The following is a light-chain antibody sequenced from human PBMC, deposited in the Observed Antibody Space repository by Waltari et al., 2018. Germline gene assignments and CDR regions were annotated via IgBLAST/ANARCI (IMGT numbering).Light chain of an antibody. CDR1: SWHSSNI. V-gene: IGLV4-69*01. Sequence: QLVLTQSPSASASLGASVKLTCTLSSWHSSNIISWHQQQPEKGPRYLRKVNSDGSHSKGDEIPDLFSGSSSGAERYLTISSLQSEDEADYYCQTGGHGTWVFGGGTKLTVL. CDR2: VNSDGSH. J-gene: IGLJ3*02. CDR3: QTGGHGTWV.